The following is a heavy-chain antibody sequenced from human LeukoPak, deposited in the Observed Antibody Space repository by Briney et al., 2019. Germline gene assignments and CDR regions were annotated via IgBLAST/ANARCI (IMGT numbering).Heavy chain of an antibody. CDR2: VSGSYGRT. J-gene: IGHJ4*02. CDR1: GFTFSNYG. V-gene: IGHV3-23*01. D-gene: IGHD4-17*01. CDR3: GKDDYGDYSSVDIDY. Sequence: VGSLRLSCATSGFTFSNYGMSWVRQAPGKGLKWVSAVSGSYGRTYYAEFVKGPFNTSRDNSKNTQDLQMNSLRAEDTAVYYCGKDDYGDYSSVDIDYWGQGTLVTVSS.